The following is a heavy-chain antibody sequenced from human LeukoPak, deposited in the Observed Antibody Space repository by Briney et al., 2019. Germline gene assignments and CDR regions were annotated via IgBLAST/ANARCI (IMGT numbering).Heavy chain of an antibody. J-gene: IGHJ4*02. Sequence: GGSLRLSCAASGFTVSNSYMSWVRQAPGKGLEWVSVILSGGSTYYADFVKGRFTISRDNSKNTLYLQMYSLTAADTALYYCARAPSSSSGWYRDSWGQGTLVTVSS. CDR2: ILSGGST. CDR1: GFTVSNSY. D-gene: IGHD6-19*01. CDR3: ARAPSSSSGWYRDS. V-gene: IGHV3-66*01.